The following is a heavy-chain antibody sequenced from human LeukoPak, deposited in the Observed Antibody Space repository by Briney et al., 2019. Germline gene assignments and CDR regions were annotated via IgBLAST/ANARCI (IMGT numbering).Heavy chain of an antibody. J-gene: IGHJ4*02. CDR2: IYYSGST. CDR1: VDSISIYY. V-gene: IGHV4-59*01. D-gene: IGHD6-19*01. CDR3: ARGANSASGWSGRKFDD. Sequence: SETLSLTCTVSVDSISIYYWSWIRQPPGKGLECRGYIYYSGSTNYNPSLKSRVPISVDTSKNQFSLKLSSMTAGDTAVYYCARGANSASGWSGRKFDDWGQGTLVTVSS.